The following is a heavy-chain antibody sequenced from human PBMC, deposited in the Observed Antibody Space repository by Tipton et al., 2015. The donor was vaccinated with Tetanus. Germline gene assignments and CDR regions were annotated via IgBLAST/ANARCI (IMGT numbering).Heavy chain of an antibody. CDR3: ARGWGSSWYYFDN. CDR2: NYYSGSA. CDR1: GGSLSGYY. V-gene: IGHV4-59*01. J-gene: IGHJ4*02. Sequence: TLSLTCTVSGGSLSGYYWNWIRQSPGKGLEWIGYNYYSGSAIYNPSLKSRVTISLDTSKNQISLRLNSVTAADTAVYYCARGWGSSWYYFDNWGQGTLVTVSS. D-gene: IGHD6-13*01.